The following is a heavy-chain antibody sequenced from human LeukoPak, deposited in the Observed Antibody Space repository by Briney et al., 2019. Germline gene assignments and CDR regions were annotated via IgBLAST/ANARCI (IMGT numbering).Heavy chain of an antibody. Sequence: ASVKVSCKASGYTFTGYYIHWVRQAPGQGLEWMAWINPNSGGTKYAQKFQGRVTMTRDTSISTAYMELSRLRSDDTAVYYCARDTARITIFGVAKYMDVWGKGTTVTVSS. CDR3: ARDTARITIFGVAKYMDV. J-gene: IGHJ6*03. D-gene: IGHD3-3*01. CDR1: GYTFTGYY. V-gene: IGHV1-2*02. CDR2: INPNSGGT.